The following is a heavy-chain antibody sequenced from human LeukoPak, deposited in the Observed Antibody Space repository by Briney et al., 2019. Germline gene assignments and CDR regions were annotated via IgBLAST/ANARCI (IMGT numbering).Heavy chain of an antibody. V-gene: IGHV3-48*01. J-gene: IGHJ6*02. D-gene: IGHD2-2*01. CDR2: ISSSSSTI. CDR1: GFTFSSYS. Sequence: PGGSLRLSCAASGFTFSSYSMNWVRQAPGKGLEWGSYISSSSSTIYYADSVKGRFTISRDNAKNSLYLQMNSLRAEDTAVYYCASQADNIVVVPAASSYGMDVWGQGTTVTVSS. CDR3: ASQADNIVVVPAASSYGMDV.